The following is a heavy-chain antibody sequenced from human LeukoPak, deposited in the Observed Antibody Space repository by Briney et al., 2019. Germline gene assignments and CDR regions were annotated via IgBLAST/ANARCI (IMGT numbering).Heavy chain of an antibody. D-gene: IGHD1-26*01. Sequence: SETLSLTCTVSGDSVSNDDYFWSWTRQPPGEGLEWIGYIYYSAGTYYNPSLESRVTMSIDTSRNQFSLRLSSVTAADTAVYSCGRGMRYSGSYVVEYWGQGTLVTVSS. CDR2: IYYSAGT. V-gene: IGHV4-30-4*01. J-gene: IGHJ4*02. CDR3: GRGMRYSGSYVVEY. CDR1: GDSVSNDDYF.